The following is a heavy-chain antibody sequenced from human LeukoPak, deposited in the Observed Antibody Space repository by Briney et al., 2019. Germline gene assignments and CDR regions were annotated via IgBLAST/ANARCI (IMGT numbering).Heavy chain of an antibody. D-gene: IGHD3-9*01. Sequence: PSETLSLTCAVYGGSFSGYYYWSWIRQPPGKGLEWIGEINHSGSTNYNPSLKSRVTISVDTSKNQFSLKLSSVTAADTAVYYCARGTKRGLRYFDWLPTKGSFDYWGQGTLVTVSS. CDR2: INHSGST. CDR1: GGSFSGYYY. CDR3: ARGTKRGLRYFDWLPTKGSFDY. V-gene: IGHV4-34*01. J-gene: IGHJ4*02.